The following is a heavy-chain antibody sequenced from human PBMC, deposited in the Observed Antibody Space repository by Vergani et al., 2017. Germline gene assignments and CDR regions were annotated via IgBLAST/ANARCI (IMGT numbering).Heavy chain of an antibody. V-gene: IGHV4-61*02. J-gene: IGHJ6*03. CDR3: ARPVRGYYYMDV. CDR1: GGSISSGSYY. CDR2: IYTSGST. Sequence: QVQLQESGPGLVKPSQTLSLTCTVSGGSISSGSYYWSWIRQPAGKGLEWIGRIYTSGSTNYNPSLKSRVTISVDKSKNQFSLKLSSVTAADTAVYYCARPVRGYYYMDVWGKGTTVTVSS. D-gene: IGHD2-2*01.